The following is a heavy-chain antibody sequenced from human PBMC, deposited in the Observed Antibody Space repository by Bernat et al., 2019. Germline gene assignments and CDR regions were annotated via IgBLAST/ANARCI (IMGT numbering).Heavy chain of an antibody. CDR1: GLSFKTYA. J-gene: IGHJ6*03. CDR2: ISYDGSNK. CDR3: AETIGLSLDYMDV. D-gene: IGHD3-16*01. V-gene: IGHV3-30*01. Sequence: QVQLVESGGGVVQPGRSLRLSCAASGLSFKTYAMHWVRQAPGKGPEWVAVISYDGSNKVYAESVKGRFTISRDNSKNTLYVQMNSLRAEDTAVYYCAETIGLSLDYMDVWGKGTTVTVSS.